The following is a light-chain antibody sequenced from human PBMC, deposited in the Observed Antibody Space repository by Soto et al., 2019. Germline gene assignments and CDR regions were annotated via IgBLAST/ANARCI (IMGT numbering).Light chain of an antibody. CDR2: EVT. CDR3: SSYTSSSTRDV. CDR1: SSDVGGYDY. V-gene: IGLV2-8*01. J-gene: IGLJ1*01. Sequence: QSVLTQPPSASGSPGQSVTISCTGTSSDVGGYDYVSWYQQHPGKAPKLMIYEVTIRPSGVSDRFSGSKSGNTASLTVSGLQAEDEADYYCSSYTSSSTRDVFGTGTKLTVL.